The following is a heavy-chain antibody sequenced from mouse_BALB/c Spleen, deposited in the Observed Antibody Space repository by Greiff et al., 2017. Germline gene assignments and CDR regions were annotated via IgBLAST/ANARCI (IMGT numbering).Heavy chain of an antibody. CDR2: INPDSSTI. D-gene: IGHD2-3*01. Sequence: EVQVVESGGGLVQPGGSLKLSCAASGFDFSRYWMSWVRQAPGKGLEWIGEINPDSSTINYTPSLKDKFIISRDNAKNTLYLQMSKVRSEDTALYYCARRWDGYYSFFYYFDYWGQGTTLTVSS. V-gene: IGHV4-1*02. CDR1: GFDFSRYW. J-gene: IGHJ2*01. CDR3: ARRWDGYYSFFYYFDY.